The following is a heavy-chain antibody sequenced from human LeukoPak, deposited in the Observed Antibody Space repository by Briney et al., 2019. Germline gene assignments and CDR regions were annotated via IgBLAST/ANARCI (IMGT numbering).Heavy chain of an antibody. CDR3: ARGWTGTASKPLLDP. CDR1: GFTFSSYD. V-gene: IGHV3-13*01. Sequence: PGGSLRLSCAASGFTFSSYDMLWLRQATGKGLEWVSALGTAGDTYYPGSVKGRFTISRGNAKNSLYLQMNSLTASDTAVYYCARGWTGTASKPLLDPWGQGTLVTVSS. CDR2: LGTAGDT. D-gene: IGHD1-1*01. J-gene: IGHJ5*02.